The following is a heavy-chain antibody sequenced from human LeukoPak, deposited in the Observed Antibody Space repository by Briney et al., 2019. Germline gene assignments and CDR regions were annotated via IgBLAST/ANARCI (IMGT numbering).Heavy chain of an antibody. V-gene: IGHV3-23*01. CDR3: AKDRGLRFLEWFFDY. J-gene: IGHJ4*02. D-gene: IGHD3-3*01. CDR2: ISGSDGST. CDR1: GFTLRTYA. Sequence: GGSLRLSCAASGFTLRTYAMSWVRQAPGKGLEWVSAISGSDGSTYYADSVKGRFTISRDNSKNTLYLQMNSLRAEDTAVYYCAKDRGLRFLEWFFDYWGQGTLVTVSS.